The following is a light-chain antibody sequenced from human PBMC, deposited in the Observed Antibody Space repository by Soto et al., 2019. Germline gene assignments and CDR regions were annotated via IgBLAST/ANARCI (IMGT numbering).Light chain of an antibody. V-gene: IGKV1-9*01. CDR2: AAS. CDR1: QGISSS. Sequence: DIQLTQSPSFLSASVGDRVTITCRASQGISSSLAWYQQKPGKAPKLLIYAASTLQSGVPSRFSGSGSGTEFTLTISYLQPEDFAPYYCQQLNSYPPWTFGQGTKVEIK. CDR3: QQLNSYPPWT. J-gene: IGKJ1*01.